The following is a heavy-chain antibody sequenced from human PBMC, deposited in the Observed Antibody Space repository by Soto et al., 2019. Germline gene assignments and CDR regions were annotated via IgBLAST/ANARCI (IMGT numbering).Heavy chain of an antibody. CDR2: IKQDGSHK. D-gene: IGHD6-6*01. J-gene: IGHJ4*02. CDR1: GFIFSNYW. Sequence: HPVGSLRLSCSASGFIFSNYWMTWVRQAPGKGLEWLANIKQDGSHKYYVDSVNGRFTISRDNAKNSVYLQMSGLRAEDTAVYYCARIGYSSSSLDYWGQGTLVTVSS. CDR3: ARIGYSSSSLDY. V-gene: IGHV3-7*03.